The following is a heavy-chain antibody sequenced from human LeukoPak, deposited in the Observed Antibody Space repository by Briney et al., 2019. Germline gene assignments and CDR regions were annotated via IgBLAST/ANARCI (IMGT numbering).Heavy chain of an antibody. Sequence: ASVKVSCKASGYTFTSYAMHWVRQAPGQRLEGMGWINAGNGNTKYSQEFQGRVTITRDTSASTAYMELSSLRSEDMAAYYCARDPVQLERGLFFFGAFDIWGQGTMVTVSS. D-gene: IGHD1-1*01. CDR2: INAGNGNT. CDR3: ARDPVQLERGLFFFGAFDI. CDR1: GYTFTSYA. V-gene: IGHV1-3*03. J-gene: IGHJ3*02.